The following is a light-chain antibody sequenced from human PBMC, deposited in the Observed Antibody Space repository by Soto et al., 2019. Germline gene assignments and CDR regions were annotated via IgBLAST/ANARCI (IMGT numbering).Light chain of an antibody. Sequence: EIVLTQSPGTLSLSPGERATLSCRASQSVSSSYLAWYQQKPGQAPRLLIYGASGRATGIPDRFSGSGSGTDFTLTITSLEPEDFAVYYCQQYGTSPQTFGQGTKLEIK. CDR1: QSVSSSY. CDR3: QQYGTSPQT. V-gene: IGKV3-20*01. CDR2: GAS. J-gene: IGKJ2*01.